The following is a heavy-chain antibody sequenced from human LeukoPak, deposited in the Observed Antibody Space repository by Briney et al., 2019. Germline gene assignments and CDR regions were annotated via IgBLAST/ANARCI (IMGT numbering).Heavy chain of an antibody. CDR3: ATTRRLPLLGFDS. CDR1: GYTFTSYY. J-gene: IGHJ5*01. Sequence: ASVKVSCKASGYTFTSYYMHWVRQAPGQGLEWMGIINPSGGSTSYAQKFQGRVAMTRDTSISTDYMELSSLRSEDTAVYYCATTRRLPLLGFDSWGQGTLVTVSS. CDR2: INPSGGST. D-gene: IGHD2-15*01. V-gene: IGHV1-46*01.